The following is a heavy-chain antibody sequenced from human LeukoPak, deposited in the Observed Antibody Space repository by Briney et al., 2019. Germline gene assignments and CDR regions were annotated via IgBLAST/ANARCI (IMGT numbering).Heavy chain of an antibody. CDR3: TRQTPDYYDSSGTPN. D-gene: IGHD3-22*01. Sequence: PGGSLKLFCAASGFTFSGSAMHWVRQASGKGLEWVGRIRSKANSYATAYAASVKGRFTISRDDSKNTAYLQMNSLKTEDTAVYYCTRQTPDYYDSSGTPNWGQGTLVTVSS. CDR1: GFTFSGSA. V-gene: IGHV3-73*01. J-gene: IGHJ4*02. CDR2: IRSKANSYAT.